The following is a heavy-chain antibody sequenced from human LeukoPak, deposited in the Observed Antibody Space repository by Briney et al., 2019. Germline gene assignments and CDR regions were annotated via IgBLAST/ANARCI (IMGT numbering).Heavy chain of an antibody. CDR2: MIPIFGTA. D-gene: IGHD3-10*01. Sequence: GASVKVSCKASGGTFSSYAISWVRQAPGQGLEWMGGMIPIFGTANYAQKFQGRVTITADESTSTAYMELSSLRSEDTAVYYCARAWYYYGSGSYDRFDPWGPGTLVTVSS. J-gene: IGHJ5*02. CDR3: ARAWYYYGSGSYDRFDP. CDR1: GGTFSSYA. V-gene: IGHV1-69*13.